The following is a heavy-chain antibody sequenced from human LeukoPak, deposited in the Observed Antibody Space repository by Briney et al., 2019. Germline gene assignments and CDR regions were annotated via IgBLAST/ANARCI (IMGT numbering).Heavy chain of an antibody. D-gene: IGHD3-16*01. J-gene: IGHJ5*02. CDR3: ARKGVWFDP. CDR2: IYYSGST. V-gene: IGHV4-59*01. CDR1: GGSISSYY. Sequence: SETLSLTCTVSGGSISSYYWSWIRQPPGKGLEWIGYIYYSGSTNYNPSLKSRVTISVDTSKNQFSLKLGSVTAADTAVYYCARKGVWFDPWGQGTLVTVSS.